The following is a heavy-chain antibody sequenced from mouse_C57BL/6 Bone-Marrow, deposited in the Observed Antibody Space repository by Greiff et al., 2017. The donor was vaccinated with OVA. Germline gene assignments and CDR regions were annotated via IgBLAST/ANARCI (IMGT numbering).Heavy chain of an antibody. CDR3: ARYYQLLFAY. D-gene: IGHD1-1*01. V-gene: IGHV8-8*01. CDR1: GFSLSTFGMG. J-gene: IGHJ3*01. Sequence: ESGPGILQPSQTLSLPCSFSGFSLSTFGMGVGWIRQPSGKGLEWLAHIWCDDDKYYNPALKSRLTISKDTSKNQVFLTIANVDTADTATYYCARYYQLLFAYWGQGTLVTVSA. CDR2: IWCDDDK.